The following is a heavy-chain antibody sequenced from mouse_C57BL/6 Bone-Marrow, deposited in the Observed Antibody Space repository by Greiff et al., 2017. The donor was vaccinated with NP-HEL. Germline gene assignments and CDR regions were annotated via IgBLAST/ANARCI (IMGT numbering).Heavy chain of an antibody. Sequence: DVMLVESGGGLVKPGGSLELSCAASGFTFSSYAMSWVRQTPEKRLEWVATISDGGSYTYYPDNVKGRFTISRDNAKNNLYLQMSHLKSEDTAMYYCARPYAMDYWGQGTSVTVSS. CDR1: GFTFSSYA. CDR3: ARPYAMDY. CDR2: ISDGGSYT. V-gene: IGHV5-4*03. J-gene: IGHJ4*01.